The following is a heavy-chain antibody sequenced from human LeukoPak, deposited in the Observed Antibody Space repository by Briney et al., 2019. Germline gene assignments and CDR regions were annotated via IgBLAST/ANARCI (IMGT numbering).Heavy chain of an antibody. J-gene: IGHJ5*02. D-gene: IGHD1-26*01. Sequence: SETLSLTCTVSGGSISSYYWSWIRQPPGKGLEWIGYIYYSGSTNYNPSLKSRVTISVDTSKNQFSLKLSSVTVADTAVYYCAREEPDNWFDPWGQGTLVTVSS. CDR2: IYYSGST. CDR1: GGSISSYY. CDR3: AREEPDNWFDP. V-gene: IGHV4-59*01.